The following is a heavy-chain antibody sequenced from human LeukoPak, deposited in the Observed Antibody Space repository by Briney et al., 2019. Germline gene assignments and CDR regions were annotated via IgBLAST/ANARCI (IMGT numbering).Heavy chain of an antibody. V-gene: IGHV1-46*01. Sequence: ASVKVSCKASGYTFTSYYMHWVRQAPGQGLEWMGIINPSGGSTSYAQKFQGRVTMTRDMSTSTVYMELSSLRSEDTAVYYCARDIVVVPAASYYFDYWGQGTLVTVSS. J-gene: IGHJ4*02. CDR3: ARDIVVVPAASYYFDY. CDR2: INPSGGST. D-gene: IGHD2-2*01. CDR1: GYTFTSYY.